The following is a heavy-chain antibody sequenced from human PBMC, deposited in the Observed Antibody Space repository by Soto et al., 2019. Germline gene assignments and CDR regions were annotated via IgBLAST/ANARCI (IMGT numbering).Heavy chain of an antibody. V-gene: IGHV1-18*01. Sequence: QVHLVQSGVEVKTPGASVKVSCQASGYTFFTYDISWVRQAPGQGLEWMGWISTDSGDTKYAQKFQGRVTMTTDSSTSTAYLELRSLRSADSYVYSCARIHGARTSEDEFDPWGQGTLVTVSS. CDR3: ARIHGARTSEDEFDP. J-gene: IGHJ5*02. CDR2: ISTDSGDT. CDR1: GYTFFTYD. D-gene: IGHD4-17*01.